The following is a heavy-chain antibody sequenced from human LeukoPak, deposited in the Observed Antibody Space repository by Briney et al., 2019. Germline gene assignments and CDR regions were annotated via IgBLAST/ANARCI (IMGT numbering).Heavy chain of an antibody. CDR2: IYHSGST. CDR1: GGSISSSNW. Sequence: SETLSLTCAVSGGSISSSNWWSWVRQPPGKGLEWIGEIYHSGSTNYNPSLKSRVTISVDTSKNQFSLKLSSVTAADTAVYYCARSGGVGADFDYWGQGSLVTVSS. D-gene: IGHD1-26*01. J-gene: IGHJ4*02. V-gene: IGHV4-4*02. CDR3: ARSGGVGADFDY.